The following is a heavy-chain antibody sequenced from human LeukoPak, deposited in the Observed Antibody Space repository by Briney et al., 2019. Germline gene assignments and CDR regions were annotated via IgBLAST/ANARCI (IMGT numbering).Heavy chain of an antibody. CDR2: IYYSGST. D-gene: IGHD6-13*01. CDR1: GGSISSYY. V-gene: IGHV4-59*01. Sequence: SETLSLTCTVSGGSISSYYWSWIRQPPGKGLEWIGYIYYSGSTNYNPSLKSRVTISVDTSKNQFSLKLSSVTAADTAVYYCAREEQLEYFQHWGQGTLVTVSS. J-gene: IGHJ1*01. CDR3: AREEQLEYFQH.